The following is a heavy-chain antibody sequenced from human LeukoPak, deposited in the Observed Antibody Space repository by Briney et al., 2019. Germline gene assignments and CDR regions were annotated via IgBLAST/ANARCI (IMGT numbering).Heavy chain of an antibody. D-gene: IGHD3-22*01. CDR1: GYTFTGYY. J-gene: IGHJ5*02. Sequence: ASVKVSCKASGYTFTGYYMHWARQAPGQGLEWMGWINTNSGGTNYAQKFQGRVTMTRDTSISTAYMELSRLRSDDTAVYYCARDYYDSSGYYFARWFDPWGQGTLVTVSS. CDR3: ARDYYDSSGYYFARWFDP. V-gene: IGHV1-2*02. CDR2: INTNSGGT.